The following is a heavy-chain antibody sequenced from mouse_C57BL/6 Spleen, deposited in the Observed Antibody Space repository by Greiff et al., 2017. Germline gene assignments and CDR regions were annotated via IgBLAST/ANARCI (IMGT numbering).Heavy chain of an antibody. V-gene: IGHV1-22*01. Sequence: VQLQQSGPELVKPGASVKMSCKASGYTFTDYNMHWVKQSHGKSLEWIGYINPNNGGTSYNQKFKGKATLTVNKSSSTAYMELRSLTSEDSAVYYCASGDYGSSYDAMDYWGQGTSVTVSS. CDR3: ASGDYGSSYDAMDY. D-gene: IGHD1-1*01. CDR2: INPNNGGT. CDR1: GYTFTDYN. J-gene: IGHJ4*01.